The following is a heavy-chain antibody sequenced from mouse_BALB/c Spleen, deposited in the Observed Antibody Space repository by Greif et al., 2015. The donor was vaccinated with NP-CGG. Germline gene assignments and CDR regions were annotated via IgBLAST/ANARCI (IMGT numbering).Heavy chain of an antibody. V-gene: IGHV5-4*02. J-gene: IGHJ4*01. Sequence: EVMLVESGGGLVKPGGSLKLSCAASGFTFSDYYMYWVRQTPEKRLEWVATISDGGSYTYYPDSVKGRFTISRDNAKNNLYLQMSSLKSEDTAMYYCARDTVVANYYAMDYWGQGTSVTVSS. CDR1: GFTFSDYY. CDR3: ARDTVVANYYAMDY. D-gene: IGHD1-1*01. CDR2: ISDGGSYT.